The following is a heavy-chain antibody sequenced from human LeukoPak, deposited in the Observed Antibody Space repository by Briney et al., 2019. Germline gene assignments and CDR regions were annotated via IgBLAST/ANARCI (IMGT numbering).Heavy chain of an antibody. V-gene: IGHV3-23*01. D-gene: IGHD3-22*01. J-gene: IGHJ4*02. CDR1: GFTFSSYS. CDR3: ARERYYDSSGYYYAYYFDY. Sequence: PGGSLRLSCAASGFTFSSYSMSWVRQAPGKGLEWVSGTSDRGDYTYYADSVKGRFTISRDNSKNTLYLQMNSLRAEDTAVYYCARERYYDSSGYYYAYYFDYWGQGTLVTVSS. CDR2: TSDRGDYT.